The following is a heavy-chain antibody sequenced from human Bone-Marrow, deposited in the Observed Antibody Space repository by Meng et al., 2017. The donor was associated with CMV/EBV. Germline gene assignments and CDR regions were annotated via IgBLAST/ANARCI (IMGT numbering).Heavy chain of an antibody. D-gene: IGHD1-26*01. J-gene: IGHJ4*02. CDR2: IYAGGTT. CDR1: GFIDNNYY. V-gene: IGHV3-66*02. CDR3: AIEVELTESRDY. Sequence: GESLKISCVVSGFIDNNYYMTWVRQAPGKGLEWVSFIYAGGTTYYADSVKGRFTISRDNSKNTLYLQMNSLRDEDTAVYYCAIEVELTESRDYWGQGTLVTVSS.